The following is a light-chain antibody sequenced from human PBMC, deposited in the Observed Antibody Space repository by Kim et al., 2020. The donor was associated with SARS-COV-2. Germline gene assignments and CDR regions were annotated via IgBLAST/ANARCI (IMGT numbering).Light chain of an antibody. V-gene: IGLV3-21*04. Sequence: APGKTARITCGGTNSGSKKRVHWYQQKAGQAPVVVIYYDSDRPSGIPERFSGSNSGNTATLTISRVEAGDEADYYCQVWDSSSDVVFGGGTQLTVL. CDR1: NSGSKKR. J-gene: IGLJ2*01. CDR3: QVWDSSSDVV. CDR2: YDS.